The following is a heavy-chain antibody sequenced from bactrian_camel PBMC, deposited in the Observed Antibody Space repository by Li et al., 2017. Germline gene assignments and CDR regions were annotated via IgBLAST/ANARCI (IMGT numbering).Heavy chain of an antibody. CDR2: IRTADHTT. CDR1: GRTYGRNC. J-gene: IGHJ6*01. Sequence: HVQLVESGGGSVQAGGSLRLSCAASGRTYGRNCMAWFRQAPGKEREGVANIRTADHTTYYADSVRGRFTISHDSATNTMYLQMNSLTPEDTAMYYCAADKLYGGTHPLTRDFRYWGQGTQVTVS. D-gene: IGHD6*01. V-gene: IGHV3S63*01. CDR3: AADKLYGGTHPLTRDFRY.